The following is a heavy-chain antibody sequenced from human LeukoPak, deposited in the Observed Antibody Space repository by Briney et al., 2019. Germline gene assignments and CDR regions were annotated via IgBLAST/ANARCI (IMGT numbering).Heavy chain of an antibody. V-gene: IGHV3-48*03. CDR1: GFTLSSYE. CDR3: AYHYGSGSSL. CDR2: VSSSGGTI. J-gene: IGHJ4*02. D-gene: IGHD3-10*01. Sequence: GGSLRLSCAASGFTLSSYEMNWVRQASGKGLEWVSYVSSSGGTIYYADSVKGRFTISRDNAKNSVYLQMNSLRAEDTGIYYCAYHYGSGSSLWGQGTLVTVSS.